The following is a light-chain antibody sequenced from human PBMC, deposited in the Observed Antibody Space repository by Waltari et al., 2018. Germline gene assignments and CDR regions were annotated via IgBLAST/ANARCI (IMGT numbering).Light chain of an antibody. CDR1: STRVWRYHP. J-gene: IGLJ2*01. Sequence: QSALTQPASVSGSPRQSITTSCTGTSTRVWRYHPVSRYQQHPGKATKLMIYEVKKRPSGVSNRFTGSKSGNTASLTISGLQAEDEADYYCFSYVDSSTSVFGGGTKLTVL. CDR3: FSYVDSSTSV. V-gene: IGLV2-23*02. CDR2: EVK.